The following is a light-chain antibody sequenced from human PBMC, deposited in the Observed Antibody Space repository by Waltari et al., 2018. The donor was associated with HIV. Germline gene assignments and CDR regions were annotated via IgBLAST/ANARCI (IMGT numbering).Light chain of an antibody. J-gene: IGLJ2*01. CDR2: DVN. V-gene: IGLV2-14*03. Sequence: QSALTQPASVSGSPGQSITISCTGTSSNIGGYNYVSWYQQHPGKAPKLIIYDVNNRPSGVSNRFSGSKSDYTASLTISGRQAEDEADYYCTSYAGRNIFVFGGGTKLTVL. CDR1: SSNIGGYNY. CDR3: TSYAGRNIFV.